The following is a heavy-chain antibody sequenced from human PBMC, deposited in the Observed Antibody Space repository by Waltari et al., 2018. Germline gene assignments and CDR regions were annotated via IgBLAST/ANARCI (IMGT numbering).Heavy chain of an antibody. CDR3: ARGAAYSRFDY. V-gene: IGHV3-23*04. CDR2: ISGSGGNT. CDR1: GFTFSSYG. Sequence: EVQLVESGGGLVQPGGSLSLSCAASGFTFSSYGMNGVRQAAGKGLEWVSGISGSGGNTYYADSVKGRFTISRDNSKSTLSLQMNSVRADDTAVYYCARGAAYSRFDYWGQGTLVIVSS. D-gene: IGHD5-18*01. J-gene: IGHJ4*02.